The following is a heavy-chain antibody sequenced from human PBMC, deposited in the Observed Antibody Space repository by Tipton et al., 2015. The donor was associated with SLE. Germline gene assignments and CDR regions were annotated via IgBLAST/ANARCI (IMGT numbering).Heavy chain of an antibody. CDR1: GASISSHY. CDR2: ISDSGIT. J-gene: IGHJ6*03. Sequence: GASISSHYWTWIRQPPGKGLEWIGYISDSGITNYNPSLKSRVAISIDTSKNQFFLNLSSVTAADTALYYCARVLGSRYCTNGVCTSPYYFYYYMDVWGRGTSVTVSS. D-gene: IGHD2-8*01. CDR3: ARVLGSRYCTNGVCTSPYYFYYYMDV. V-gene: IGHV4-59*11.